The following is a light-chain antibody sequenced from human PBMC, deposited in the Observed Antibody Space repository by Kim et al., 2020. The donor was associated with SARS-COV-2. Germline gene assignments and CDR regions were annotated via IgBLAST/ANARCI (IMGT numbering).Light chain of an antibody. V-gene: IGLV2-23*02. CDR1: SSDVGSDNL. Sequence: GQSLTISCTGTSSDVGSDNLVSWYQQHPGKAPKLMIYGVSKRPSGVSNRFSGSKSGNTASLTISGLQAEDEADYYCCSYAGSSTYVFGTGTKVTVL. CDR3: CSYAGSSTYV. CDR2: GVS. J-gene: IGLJ1*01.